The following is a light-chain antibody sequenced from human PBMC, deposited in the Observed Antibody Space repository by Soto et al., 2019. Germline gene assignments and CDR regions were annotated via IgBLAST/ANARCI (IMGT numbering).Light chain of an antibody. Sequence: EIVMTQSPATLSVSPGEGATLSCRASQSVSSKLAWYQQKPGQAPRLLIYGASTRATGIPARFSGSGSGTEFTLIISSLQSEDSAVYYCQQRSNWITFGQGTRLEIK. CDR2: GAS. CDR3: QQRSNWIT. J-gene: IGKJ5*01. V-gene: IGKV3-15*01. CDR1: QSVSSK.